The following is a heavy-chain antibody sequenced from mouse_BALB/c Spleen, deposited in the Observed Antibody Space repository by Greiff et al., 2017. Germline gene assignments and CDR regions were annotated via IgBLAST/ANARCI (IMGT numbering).Heavy chain of an antibody. D-gene: IGHD2-3*01. J-gene: IGHJ3*01. CDR1: GYSITSGYY. V-gene: IGHV3-6*02. CDR3: AREDGYYVGFAY. CDR2: ISYDGSN. Sequence: EVKLMESGPGLVKPSQSLSLTCSVTGYSITSGYYWNWIRQFPGNKLEWMGYISYDGSNNYNPSLKNRISITRDTSKNQFFLKLNSVTTEDTATYYCAREDGYYVGFAYWGQGTLVTVSA.